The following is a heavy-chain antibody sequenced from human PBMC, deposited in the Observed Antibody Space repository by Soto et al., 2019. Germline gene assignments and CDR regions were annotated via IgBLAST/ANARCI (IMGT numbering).Heavy chain of an antibody. CDR1: GYTFTSYD. J-gene: IGHJ4*02. D-gene: IGHD5-12*01. V-gene: IGHV1-8*01. Sequence: ASVKVSCKASGYTFTSYDINWVRQAAGQGLEWMGWMNPNSGNSGYAQKFKGRVTMTRNTFTNTAYMELSSLTSEDTAVYYCARGLYSGYNYWGQGTLVTVSS. CDR2: MNPNSGNS. CDR3: ARGLYSGYNY.